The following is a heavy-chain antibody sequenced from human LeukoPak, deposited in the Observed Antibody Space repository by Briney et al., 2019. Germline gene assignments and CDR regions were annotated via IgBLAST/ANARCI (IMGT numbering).Heavy chain of an antibody. Sequence: GGSLRLSCAASGVTFSSYGMHWVRQAPGKGLEWVSYISGRGNTIKYADSVKGRFTISRDNGKNSLYLHMSSLRAEDTAVYYCARDPPALEDFDYWGQGTQVTVSS. V-gene: IGHV3-48*04. CDR1: GVTFSSYG. J-gene: IGHJ4*02. CDR3: ARDPPALEDFDY. CDR2: ISGRGNTI.